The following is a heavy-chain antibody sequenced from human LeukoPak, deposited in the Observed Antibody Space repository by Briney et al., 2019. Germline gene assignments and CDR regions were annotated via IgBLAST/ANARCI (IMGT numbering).Heavy chain of an antibody. V-gene: IGHV3-64*01. D-gene: IGHD3-3*01. CDR3: ARPDFWSSYYDY. J-gene: IGHJ4*02. CDR1: GFTFSSYA. CDR2: ISSNGGST. Sequence: GGSLRLSCAASGFTFSSYAMHWVRQARGKGLEYVSAISSNGGSTYYANSVKGRFTISRDNSKNTLYLQMGSLRAEDMAVYYCARPDFWSSYYDYWGQGTLVTVSS.